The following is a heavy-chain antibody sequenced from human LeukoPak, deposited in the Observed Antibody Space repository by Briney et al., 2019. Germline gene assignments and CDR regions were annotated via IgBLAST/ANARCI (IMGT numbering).Heavy chain of an antibody. D-gene: IGHD6-13*01. CDR3: ARSYSSSWYRWFDP. CDR2: IYYSGST. CDR1: GGSISSYY. Sequence: SSETLSLTCTVSGGSISSYYWSWTRQPPGKGLEWIGYIYYSGSTNYNPSLKSRVTISVDTSKNQFSLKLSSVTAADTAVYYCARSYSSSWYRWFDPWGQGTLVTVSS. J-gene: IGHJ5*02. V-gene: IGHV4-59*01.